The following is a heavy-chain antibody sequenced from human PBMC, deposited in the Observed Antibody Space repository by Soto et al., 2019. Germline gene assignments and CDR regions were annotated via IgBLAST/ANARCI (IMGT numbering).Heavy chain of an antibody. V-gene: IGHV4-59*01. CDR1: GGSISSYY. J-gene: IGHJ4*02. Sequence: QVQLQESGPGLVKPSETLSLTCTVSGGSISSYYWSWIRQPPGKGLEWIGYIYYSGSTNYSPSLXXRXXISVDTSKNQFSLKLSSVTAADTAVYSCARSDGRYWGQGTLVTVSS. CDR3: ARSDGRY. CDR2: IYYSGST.